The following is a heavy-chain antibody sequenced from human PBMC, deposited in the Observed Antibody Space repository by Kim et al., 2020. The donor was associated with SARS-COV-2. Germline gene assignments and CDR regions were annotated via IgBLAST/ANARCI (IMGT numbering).Heavy chain of an antibody. V-gene: IGHV3-53*01. Sequence: GGSLRLSCAASGFNVSDNYMSWIRQAPGRGLEWVSVIYSAGSTKYTDSVKGRFTISRDNFRNTLHLQMNNLRVEDTAVYFCVRVSQQLVLRDYDYGMDVWGQGTTVTVAS. CDR2: IYSAGST. CDR3: VRVSQQLVLRDYDYGMDV. J-gene: IGHJ6*02. D-gene: IGHD6-13*01. CDR1: GFNVSDNY.